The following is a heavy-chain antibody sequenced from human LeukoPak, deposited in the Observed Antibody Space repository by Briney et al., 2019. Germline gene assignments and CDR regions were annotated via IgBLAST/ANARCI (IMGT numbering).Heavy chain of an antibody. D-gene: IGHD6-19*01. CDR1: GYTFTSYD. J-gene: IGHJ6*02. Sequence: SVKVSCKASGYTFTSYDINWVRQATGQGLEWMGWMNPNSGNTGYAQKFQGRVTMTRNTSISTAYMELSSLRSGDTAVYYCARRRISGWGYYYGMDVWGQGTTVTVSS. CDR2: MNPNSGNT. V-gene: IGHV1-8*01. CDR3: ARRRISGWGYYYGMDV.